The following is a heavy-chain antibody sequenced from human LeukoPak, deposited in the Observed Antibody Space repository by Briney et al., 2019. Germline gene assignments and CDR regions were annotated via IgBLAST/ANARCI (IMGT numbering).Heavy chain of an antibody. CDR2: IYYSGST. CDR1: GGSISSSSYY. J-gene: IGHJ4*02. Sequence: SETLSLTCTVSGGSISSSSYYWGWIRQPPGKGLVWIGSIYYSGSTYYNPSLKSRVTISVDTSKNQFSLKLSSVTAADTAVYYCARDRPSSTSYWGQGTLVTVSS. CDR3: ARDRPSSTSY. V-gene: IGHV4-39*07. D-gene: IGHD6-19*01.